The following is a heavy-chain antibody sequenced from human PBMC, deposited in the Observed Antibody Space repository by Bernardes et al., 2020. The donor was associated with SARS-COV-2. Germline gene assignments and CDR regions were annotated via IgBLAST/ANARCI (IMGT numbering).Heavy chain of an antibody. V-gene: IGHV1-2*02. J-gene: IGHJ4*02. CDR1: GYTFTGYY. Sequence: ASVKVSCKASGYTFTGYYMHWVRQAPGQGLEWMGWINPNSGGTNYAQKFQGRVTMTRDTSISTAYMELSRLRSDDTAVYYCARIKNYYGSGSYYFDYWGQGTLVTVSS. CDR3: ARIKNYYGSGSYYFDY. CDR2: INPNSGGT. D-gene: IGHD3-10*01.